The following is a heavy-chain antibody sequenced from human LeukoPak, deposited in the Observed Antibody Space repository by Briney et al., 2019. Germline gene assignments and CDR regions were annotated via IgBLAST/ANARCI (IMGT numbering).Heavy chain of an antibody. Sequence: ASQTLSLTCTVSGDSITSVDYFWNWIRQPPGKGLEWLGYIHNSGNTYYNPSLQSRVSLSIDTSKSEVSLRLTSVTAADTAVYLCASGLLAYDSHGFPIAGAPATFDFWGQGTLVTVSS. J-gene: IGHJ4*02. V-gene: IGHV4-30-4*01. CDR3: ASGLLAYDSHGFPIAGAPATFDF. CDR1: GDSITSVDYF. CDR2: IHNSGNT. D-gene: IGHD5-18*01.